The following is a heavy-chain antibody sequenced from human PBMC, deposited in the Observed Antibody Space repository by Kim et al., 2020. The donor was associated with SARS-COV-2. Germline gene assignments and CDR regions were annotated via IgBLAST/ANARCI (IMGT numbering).Heavy chain of an antibody. Sequence: GGSLRLSCGASGFTFGNYPVHWVRQAPGKGLEWVAVISYDGSEKFFADSVKGRFTISRDNSKNTLYLQINSLRPEDTAVYYCARSHQQQLILSSYYYYGMDVWGQGTTVTVSS. D-gene: IGHD6-13*01. CDR2: ISYDGSEK. J-gene: IGHJ6*02. CDR3: ARSHQQQLILSSYYYYGMDV. CDR1: GFTFGNYP. V-gene: IGHV3-30*04.